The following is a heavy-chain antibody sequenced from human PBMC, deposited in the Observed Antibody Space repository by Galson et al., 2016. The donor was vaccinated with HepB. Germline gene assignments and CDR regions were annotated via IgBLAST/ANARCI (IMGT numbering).Heavy chain of an antibody. CDR1: GFTFTDYY. V-gene: IGHV3-11*04. Sequence: SLRLSCAASGFTFTDYYMTWIRQAPGKGLEWLSYISSSGSNIQYAASVRGRFTISRDNSQDTVYLQMSSLRPEDTAVYYCAKEDDSGSHWGGIDVWGQGTTVTVSS. CDR3: AKEDDSGSHWGGIDV. J-gene: IGHJ6*02. D-gene: IGHD3-10*01. CDR2: ISSSGSNI.